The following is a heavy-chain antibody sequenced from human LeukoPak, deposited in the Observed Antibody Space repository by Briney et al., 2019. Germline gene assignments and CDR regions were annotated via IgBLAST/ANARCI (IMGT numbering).Heavy chain of an antibody. Sequence: PSQTLSLTCTVSGGSISSSSYYWGWIRQPPGKGVEWIGSIYYSGSTYYNPSLKSRVTISVDTSKNQFSLKLSSVTAADTAVYYCARERGSGWYIFWGQGTLVTVSS. CDR3: ARERGSGWYIF. V-gene: IGHV4-39*07. CDR1: GGSISSSSYY. J-gene: IGHJ4*02. D-gene: IGHD6-19*01. CDR2: IYYSGST.